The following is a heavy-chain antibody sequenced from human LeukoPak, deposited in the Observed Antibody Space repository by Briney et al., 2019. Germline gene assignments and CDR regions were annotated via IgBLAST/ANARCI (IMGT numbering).Heavy chain of an antibody. V-gene: IGHV4-30-2*01. CDR3: ARVPAAPPHWFDP. Sequence: PSQTLSLTCTVSGGSISSGGYYWSWIRQPPGKGLEWIGYIYHSGSTYYNPSLKSRVTISVDRSKNQFSLKLSSVTAADTAVYYCARVPAAPPHWFDPWGQGTLVTVS. CDR1: GGSISSGGYY. CDR2: IYHSGST. D-gene: IGHD2-2*01. J-gene: IGHJ5*02.